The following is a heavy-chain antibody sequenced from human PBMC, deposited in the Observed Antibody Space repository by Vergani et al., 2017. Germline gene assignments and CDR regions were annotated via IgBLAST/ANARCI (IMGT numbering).Heavy chain of an antibody. CDR1: GFSFGSYG. D-gene: IGHD5-24*01. J-gene: IGHJ4*02. CDR3: VRETRDTPSSLDY. CDR2: LRYDGTTK. Sequence: QVQLVESGGGVVQPGGSLRLSCAASGFSFGSYGMHWVRVRQAPGKGLEWLAYLRYDGTTKQYADSVKGRFTISRDNSKNMLYLQMDSLRPEDTAMFYCVRETRDTPSSLDYWGQGTLVTVSS. V-gene: IGHV3-30*02.